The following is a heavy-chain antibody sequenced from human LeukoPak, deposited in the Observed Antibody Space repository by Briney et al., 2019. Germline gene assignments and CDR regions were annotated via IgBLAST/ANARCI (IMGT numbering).Heavy chain of an antibody. V-gene: IGHV1-69*05. CDR1: GGTSSSYA. CDR3: AIGLRLGELSLYQPFDY. J-gene: IGHJ4*02. CDR2: IIPIFGTA. Sequence: ASVKVSCKASGGTSSSYAISWVRQAPGQGLEWMGRIIPIFGTANYAQKFQGRVTITTDESTGTAYMELSSLRSEDTAVYYCAIGLRLGELSLYQPFDYWGQGTLVTVSS. D-gene: IGHD3-16*02.